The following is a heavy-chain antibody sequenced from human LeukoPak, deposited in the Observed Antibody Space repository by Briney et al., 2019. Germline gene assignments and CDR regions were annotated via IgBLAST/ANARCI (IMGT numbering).Heavy chain of an antibody. Sequence: GGSLRLSCAASGFTFDDYAMHWVRQAPGKGLEWVSYISSSGSTIYYADSVKGRFTISRDNAKNSLYLQMNSLRAEDTAVYYCARDLYRIVVVPHYFDYWGQGTLVTVSS. V-gene: IGHV3-48*03. J-gene: IGHJ4*02. CDR2: ISSSGSTI. D-gene: IGHD3-22*01. CDR1: GFTFDDYA. CDR3: ARDLYRIVVVPHYFDY.